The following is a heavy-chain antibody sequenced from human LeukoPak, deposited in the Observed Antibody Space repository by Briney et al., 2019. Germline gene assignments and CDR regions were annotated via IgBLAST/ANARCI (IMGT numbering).Heavy chain of an antibody. CDR1: GGSLCGYY. V-gene: IGHV4-34*01. J-gene: IGHJ4*02. CDR3: ARVTPGLLCPTGRGYFDY. D-gene: IGHD3-3*01. CDR2: INHRGST. Sequence: PSETLSLTRAVYGGSLCGYYWSWISQPPGERLGWIGEINHRGSTNYNPSPKSRATLSLDTPTNQFSLKLSSVTAAHTAVYNCARVTPGLLCPTGRGYFDYWGQGTLVTVSS.